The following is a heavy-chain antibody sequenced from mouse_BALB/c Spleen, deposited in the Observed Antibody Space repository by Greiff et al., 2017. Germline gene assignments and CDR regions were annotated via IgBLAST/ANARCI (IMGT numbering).Heavy chain of an antibody. Sequence: VKLMESGAELVRPGTSVKVSCKASGYAFTNYLIEWVKQRPGQGLEWIGVINPGSGGTNYNEKFKGKATLTADKSSSTAYMQLSSLTSDDSAVYFCARGGDWYFDVWGAGTTVTVSS. J-gene: IGHJ1*01. CDR3: ARGGDWYFDV. CDR1: GYAFTNYL. CDR2: INPGSGGT. V-gene: IGHV1-54*01.